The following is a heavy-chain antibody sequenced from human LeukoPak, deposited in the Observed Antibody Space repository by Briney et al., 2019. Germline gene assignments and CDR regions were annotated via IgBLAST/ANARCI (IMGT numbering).Heavy chain of an antibody. Sequence: GGSLRLSCAASGFTFSSYAMSWVRQAPGKGLEWVSAISGSGGSTYYADSVKGRFTISRDNSKNTLYLQMNSLRAEDTAVYYCAKEHDFWSGYYRYYFDYWGQGTLVTVSS. J-gene: IGHJ4*02. CDR3: AKEHDFWSGYYRYYFDY. CDR1: GFTFSSYA. D-gene: IGHD3-3*01. V-gene: IGHV3-23*01. CDR2: ISGSGGST.